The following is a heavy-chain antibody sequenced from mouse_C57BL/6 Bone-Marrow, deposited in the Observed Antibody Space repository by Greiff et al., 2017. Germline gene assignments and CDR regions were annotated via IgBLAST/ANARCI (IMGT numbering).Heavy chain of an antibody. CDR2: IDPEGGET. J-gene: IGHJ2*01. CDR3: ASNWDELCDY. Sequence: EVQLQQSGAELVRPGASVKLSCTASGFNFNDYYMHWVKQSTEQGLEWIGGIDPEGGETNYAPKFQGKATMTADTSSTTAYLQLSSLTSEDTAVYYRASNWDELCDYWGQGTTLTVSA. CDR1: GFNFNDYY. V-gene: IGHV14-2*01. D-gene: IGHD4-1*01.